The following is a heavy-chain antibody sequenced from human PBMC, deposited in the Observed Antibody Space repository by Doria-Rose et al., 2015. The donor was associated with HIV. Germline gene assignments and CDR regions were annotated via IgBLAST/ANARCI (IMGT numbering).Heavy chain of an antibody. CDR1: GASVSSRGYY. Sequence: QPQESGPGLVKPSEPLSLTCSVSGASVSSRGYYWNWIRQVPGKGLESLGYTYYTGTSDYSPSLKSRLNMAVDTSKNQFSLKLSFVTVADTAVYYCARMGSYRELDYWGQGALVSVSA. D-gene: IGHD3-3*01. J-gene: IGHJ4*02. CDR2: TYYTGTS. CDR3: ARMGSYRELDY. V-gene: IGHV4-31*03.